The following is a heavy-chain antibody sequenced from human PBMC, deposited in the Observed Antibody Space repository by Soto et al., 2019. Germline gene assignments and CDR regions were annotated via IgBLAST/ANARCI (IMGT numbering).Heavy chain of an antibody. Sequence: EVQLLESGGGLVQPGGSLRLSCVASGFTFNSYVMSWVRQAPGKGLEWVSAISGGAGTTNYADSVKGRFTVSRDNSKNTLYLQMNTLRAEDTAIYYCAKDNGGTYFPYYFDYWGQGTLVTVSS. D-gene: IGHD1-26*01. CDR1: GFTFNSYV. J-gene: IGHJ4*02. CDR3: AKDNGGTYFPYYFDY. V-gene: IGHV3-23*01. CDR2: ISGGAGTT.